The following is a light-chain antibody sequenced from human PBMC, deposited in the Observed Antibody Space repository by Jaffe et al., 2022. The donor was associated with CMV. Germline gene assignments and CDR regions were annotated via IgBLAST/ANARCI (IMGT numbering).Light chain of an antibody. J-gene: IGKJ5*01. CDR2: KAS. CDR3: QQYYSNFIT. CDR1: QSISSW. Sequence: DIQMTQSPSTLSASVGDRVTLTCRASQSISSWLAWYQQKPGKAPKLLIHKASTLESGVPTRFSGSGSGTEFTLTISSLQPDDFATYYCQQYYSNFITFGQGTRLEIK. V-gene: IGKV1-5*03.